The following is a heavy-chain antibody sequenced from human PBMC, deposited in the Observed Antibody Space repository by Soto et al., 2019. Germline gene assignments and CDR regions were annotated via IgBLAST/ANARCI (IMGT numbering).Heavy chain of an antibody. D-gene: IGHD3-16*01. V-gene: IGHV1-2*02. CDR1: GYTCNSYY. CDR2: INPNSDVT. Sequence: QVQLVQSGAEVKKPGASVKVSCKASGYTCNSYYIHWVRQAPGQGLEWMGWINPNSDVTGYAQSFQGRVTMTRDMSMTTDYMDLTRLRSDDTAVYYCVRVGLNRNYDFDFWGQGTLSTVSS. CDR3: VRVGLNRNYDFDF. J-gene: IGHJ4*02.